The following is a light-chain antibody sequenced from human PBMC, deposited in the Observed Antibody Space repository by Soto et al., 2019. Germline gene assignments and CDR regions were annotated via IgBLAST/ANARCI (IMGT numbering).Light chain of an antibody. Sequence: DIQMTQSPSTLSASVGDRVTITCRASQSISDWLAWYQQKPGKAPKILIYDASSLESGVPSRFSGSGSGTEFTLTISGLQPDDFAIYYCQQYKHYYPTFGQGTRVEIK. CDR2: DAS. CDR3: QQYKHYYPT. V-gene: IGKV1-5*01. J-gene: IGKJ1*01. CDR1: QSISDW.